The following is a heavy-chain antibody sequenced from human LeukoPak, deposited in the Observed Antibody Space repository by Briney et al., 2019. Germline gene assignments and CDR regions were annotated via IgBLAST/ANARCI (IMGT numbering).Heavy chain of an antibody. CDR3: ARGVKTYYDFWSGYKEAYYFDY. J-gene: IGHJ4*02. CDR1: GGSISSGSYY. D-gene: IGHD3-3*01. Sequence: SETLSLTCTVSGGSISSGSYYWSWIRQPPGKGLEWIGEINHSGSTNYDPSLKSRVTISVDTSKNQFSLRLSSVTAADTAVYYCARGVKTYYDFWSGYKEAYYFDYWGQGTLVTVSS. CDR2: INHSGST. V-gene: IGHV4-39*07.